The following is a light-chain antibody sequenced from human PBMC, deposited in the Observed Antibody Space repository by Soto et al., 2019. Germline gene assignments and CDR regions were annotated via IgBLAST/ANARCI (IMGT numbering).Light chain of an antibody. CDR2: YDS. CDR1: NIGSKS. CDR3: QVWDCSSDHPV. J-gene: IGLJ1*01. V-gene: IGLV3-21*04. Sequence: SYELTQPPSVSVAPGKTARITCGGNNIGSKSVHWYQQKPGQAPVLVIYYDSDRPSGIPERFSGSNSGNTATLTISRVEAGDEADYYCQVWDCSSDHPVFGTGTKLTVL.